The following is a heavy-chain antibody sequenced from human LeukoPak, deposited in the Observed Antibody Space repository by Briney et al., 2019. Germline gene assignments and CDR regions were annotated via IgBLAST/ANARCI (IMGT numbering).Heavy chain of an antibody. J-gene: IGHJ4*02. CDR3: AGAIAAAASFDY. Sequence: ASVKVSCKASGYTFTSYYMRWVRQAPGQGLEWMGIINPSGGSTSYAQKFQGRVTMTRDTSTSTVYMELSSLRSEDTAVYYCAGAIAAAASFDYWGQGTLVTVSS. D-gene: IGHD6-13*01. CDR2: INPSGGST. V-gene: IGHV1-46*01. CDR1: GYTFTSYY.